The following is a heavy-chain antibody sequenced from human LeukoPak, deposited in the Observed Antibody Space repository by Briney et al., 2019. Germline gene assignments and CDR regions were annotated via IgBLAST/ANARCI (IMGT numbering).Heavy chain of an antibody. J-gene: IGHJ4*02. CDR2: ISSSSSYI. CDR1: GFTFSSYS. V-gene: IGHV3-21*01. D-gene: IGHD1-26*01. CDR3: ARGGGGSYWGDY. Sequence: KPGGSLRLSCAASGFTFSSYSMNWVRQAPGKGLEWVSSISSSSSYIYYADSVKGRFTISRDNAKNSLYLQMNSLRAEDTAVYYCARGGGGSYWGDYWGQGTLVTVSS.